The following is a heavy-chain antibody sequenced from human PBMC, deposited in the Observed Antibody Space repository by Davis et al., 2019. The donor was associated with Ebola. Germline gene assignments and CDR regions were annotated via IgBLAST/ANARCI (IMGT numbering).Heavy chain of an antibody. D-gene: IGHD3-3*01. Sequence: SETLSLTCTVSGGSISSSSYYWGWIRQPPGKGLEWIGSIYYSGSTYYNPSLKSRVTISVDTSKNQFSLKLSSVTAADTAVYYCASSLRFLEWLCLFDYWGQGTLVTVSS. CDR1: GGSISSSSYY. J-gene: IGHJ4*02. CDR2: IYYSGST. V-gene: IGHV4-39*01. CDR3: ASSLRFLEWLCLFDY.